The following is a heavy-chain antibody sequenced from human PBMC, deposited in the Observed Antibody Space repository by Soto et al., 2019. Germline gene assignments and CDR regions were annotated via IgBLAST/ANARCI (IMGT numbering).Heavy chain of an antibody. D-gene: IGHD4-17*01. Sequence: ASVKVSCKASGYTFTSYGISWGRQAPGQGLEWMGWISASNGNTNYAQKLQGRVTMTTGTSTSTAYMELRSLRSDDTAEYYCARGTTVETGSYWGEGTLVTVSS. CDR2: ISASNGNT. V-gene: IGHV1-18*01. J-gene: IGHJ4*02. CDR3: ARGTTVETGSY. CDR1: GYTFTSYG.